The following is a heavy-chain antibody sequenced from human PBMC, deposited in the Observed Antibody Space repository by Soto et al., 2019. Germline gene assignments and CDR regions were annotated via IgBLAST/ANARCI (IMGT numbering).Heavy chain of an antibody. V-gene: IGHV3-30*18. CDR3: AKPRSGFQWPPFDP. Sequence: HPGGSLRLSCAASGFTFRSYGMHWVRQAPGKGLEWVAMISSDGSNKYYIDSVKGRFTIPRDNSKNTLYLQMNSLRVEDTAVYYCAKPRSGFQWPPFDPWGHGTLVTVSS. J-gene: IGHJ5*02. CDR1: GFTFRSYG. D-gene: IGHD6-19*01. CDR2: ISSDGSNK.